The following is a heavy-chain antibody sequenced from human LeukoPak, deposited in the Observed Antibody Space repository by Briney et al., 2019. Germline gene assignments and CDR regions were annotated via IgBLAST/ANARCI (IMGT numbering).Heavy chain of an antibody. Sequence: GGSLRLSCTASGFSFSGHWMHWARQLPGKGLVWVSRISPTGSTTSYADSVEGRFTVSRDNAKNTLYLQVNNLRAEDTAVYYCARGPNSNWSGLDFWGQGTLPTVSS. CDR2: ISPTGSTT. J-gene: IGHJ4*02. D-gene: IGHD6-6*01. CDR3: ARGPNSNWSGLDF. CDR1: GFSFSGHW. V-gene: IGHV3-74*01.